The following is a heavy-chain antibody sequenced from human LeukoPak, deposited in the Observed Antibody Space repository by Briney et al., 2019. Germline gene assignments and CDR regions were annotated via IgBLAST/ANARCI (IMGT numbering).Heavy chain of an antibody. CDR1: SGSISSYY. J-gene: IGHJ4*02. Sequence: ASETLSLTCTVSSGSISSYYWSWIRQPAGKGLEWIGRIYTSGSTNYNPSLKSRVTISVDTSKNQFSLKLSSVTAADTAVHYCAGYDFWSGYYLGYWGQGTLVTVSS. CDR2: IYTSGST. CDR3: AGYDFWSGYYLGY. V-gene: IGHV4-4*07. D-gene: IGHD3-3*01.